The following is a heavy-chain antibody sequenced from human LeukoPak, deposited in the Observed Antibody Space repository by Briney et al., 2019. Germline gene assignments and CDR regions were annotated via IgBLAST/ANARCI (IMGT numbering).Heavy chain of an antibody. J-gene: IGHJ3*02. D-gene: IGHD2/OR15-2a*01. CDR3: ARRSISPVLSWVDI. V-gene: IGHV5-51*01. CDR2: IYPGDSDT. Sequence: GESLKISCKGSGYSFTTYWIGWVRQMPGKGLEWMGIIYPGDSDTRYSPSFQGQVTISADKSINTAYLQWSSLKASDTAMYYCARRSISPVLSWVDIWGQGTMVTVSS. CDR1: GYSFTTYW.